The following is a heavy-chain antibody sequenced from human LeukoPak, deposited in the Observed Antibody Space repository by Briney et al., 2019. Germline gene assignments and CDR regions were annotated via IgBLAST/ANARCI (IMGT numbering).Heavy chain of an antibody. Sequence: SETLSPTCTVSGGSISSYYWSWIRQPPGKGLEWIGYIYYSGSTNYNPSLKSRVTISVDTSKNQFSLKLSSVTAADTAVYYCAREPDYYYGMDVWGKGTTVTVSS. V-gene: IGHV4-59*01. CDR1: GGSISSYY. CDR3: AREPDYYYGMDV. CDR2: IYYSGST. J-gene: IGHJ6*04.